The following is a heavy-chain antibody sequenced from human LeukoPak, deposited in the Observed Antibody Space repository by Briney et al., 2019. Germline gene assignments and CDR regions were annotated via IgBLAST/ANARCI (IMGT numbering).Heavy chain of an antibody. CDR3: VKSPSDGLDV. CDR1: GFTFSTYP. J-gene: IGHJ6*02. V-gene: IGHV3-64D*09. CDR2: IFANGDIT. Sequence: GGSLRLSCSASGFTFSTYPMHWVRQAPGKGLEYVSTIFANGDITSYAASVKGRFTTSRDNSKNTLYLQMSSLRPEDTAVYYCVKSPSDGLDVWGQGATVAVSS.